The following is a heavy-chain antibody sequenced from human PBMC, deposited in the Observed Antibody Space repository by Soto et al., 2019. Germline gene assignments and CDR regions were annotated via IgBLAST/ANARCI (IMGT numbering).Heavy chain of an antibody. CDR1: GFTVSSSY. D-gene: IGHD3-3*01. CDR3: ARLLSSGYYIDY. J-gene: IGHJ4*02. V-gene: IGHV3-53*01. Sequence: QTGGSLRLSCAASGFTVSSSYMSWVRQAPGKGLEWVSVIYSDGKTYYADSVKGRFTISRDNSKNTLYLQMSSLRAEDTAVYYCARLLSSGYYIDYWGQGTLVTVSS. CDR2: IYSDGKT.